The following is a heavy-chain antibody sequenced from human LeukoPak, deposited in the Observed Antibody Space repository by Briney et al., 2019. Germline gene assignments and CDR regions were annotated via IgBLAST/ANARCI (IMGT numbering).Heavy chain of an antibody. CDR3: ARGREVGARGRFDY. V-gene: IGHV1-2*02. CDR1: GYTFTGYY. D-gene: IGHD1-26*01. J-gene: IGHJ4*02. Sequence: ASVKVSCKASGYTFTGYYMHWVRQAPGQGLEWMGWINPNSGGTNYAQKFQGRVTMTRDTSISTAYMELSRLRSDDTAVYYCARGREVGARGRFDYWGQGTLVTVSS. CDR2: INPNSGGT.